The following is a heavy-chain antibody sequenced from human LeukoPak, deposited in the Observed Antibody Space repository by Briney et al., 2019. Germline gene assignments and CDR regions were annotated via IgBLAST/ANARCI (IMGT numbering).Heavy chain of an antibody. J-gene: IGHJ4*02. CDR3: AKGDNNILTGYYNSFDS. V-gene: IGHV3-13*01. D-gene: IGHD3-9*01. CDR2: IGTAGDT. Sequence: GGSLRLSCAASGFTLSSYAMHWVRQPAGKGLEWVSAIGTAGDTFYPGSVKGRFTISRENAKKSLFLQMNSLRAEDTALFYCAKGDNNILTGYYNSFDSWGQGTLVSVSS. CDR1: GFTLSSYA.